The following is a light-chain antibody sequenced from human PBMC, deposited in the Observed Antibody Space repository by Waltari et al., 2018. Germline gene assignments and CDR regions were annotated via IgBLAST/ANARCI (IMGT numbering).Light chain of an antibody. CDR2: GVS. V-gene: IGLV2-14*04. J-gene: IGLJ3*02. CDR3: NSYTGSSSWV. Sequence: WHHASPGSVPHPRLDGVSDRPSGVSSRFSGSKSGNTASLTISGLQADDEADYYCNSYTGSSSWVFGGGTKLTVL.